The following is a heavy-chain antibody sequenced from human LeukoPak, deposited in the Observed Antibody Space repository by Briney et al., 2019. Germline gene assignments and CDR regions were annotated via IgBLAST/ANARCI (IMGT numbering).Heavy chain of an antibody. CDR2: IRYDGSNK. Sequence: GGSLRLSCAASGFTFSSYGMHWVRQAPGKGLEWVAFIRYDGSNKYYADSVKGRFTISRDNSKNTLYLQMNSLRAEDTAVYYCASIGAYDSNGYYLDYWGQGTLVTVSS. J-gene: IGHJ4*02. CDR3: ASIGAYDSNGYYLDY. CDR1: GFTFSSYG. V-gene: IGHV3-30*02. D-gene: IGHD3-22*01.